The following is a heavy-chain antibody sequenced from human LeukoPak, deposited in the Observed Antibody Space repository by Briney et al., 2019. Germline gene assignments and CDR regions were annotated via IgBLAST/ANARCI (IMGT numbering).Heavy chain of an antibody. CDR2: INADNGNT. Sequence: GASVKVSCKASGYTFTSYAMHWVRQAPGQRLEWMGWINADNGNTKYSQEFQARVTITRDTSASTAYMELRSLRSDDTAVYYCARQIGITMVRGVTLRYYYMDVWGKGTTVTVSS. J-gene: IGHJ6*03. V-gene: IGHV1-3*01. CDR1: GYTFTSYA. D-gene: IGHD3-10*01. CDR3: ARQIGITMVRGVTLRYYYMDV.